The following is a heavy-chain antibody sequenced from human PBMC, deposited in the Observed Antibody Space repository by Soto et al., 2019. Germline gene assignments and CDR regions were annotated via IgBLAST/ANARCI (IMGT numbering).Heavy chain of an antibody. D-gene: IGHD4-17*01. CDR2: ISAYNGNT. Sequence: QVQLVQAGAEVKKPGASVKVSCKASGYTFTNFGISWVRQSPGQGREWMGWISAYNGNTNYAQNFQGRTTMTTDTSTSTAYMELGSLRSDYTTVYYCARGGTTIDYWGQGTLVTVPS. J-gene: IGHJ4*02. V-gene: IGHV1-18*01. CDR1: GYTFTNFG. CDR3: ARGGTTIDY.